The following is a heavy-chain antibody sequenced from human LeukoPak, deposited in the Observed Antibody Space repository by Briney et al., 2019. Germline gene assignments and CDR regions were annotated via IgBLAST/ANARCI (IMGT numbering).Heavy chain of an antibody. CDR3: AKNRGNYYGSGSYYLDY. V-gene: IGHV3-23*01. CDR1: GFTFSSYA. D-gene: IGHD3-10*01. CDR2: ISGSGGST. J-gene: IGHJ4*02. Sequence: PGGSLRLSCAASGFTFSSYAMSWVRQAPGKGLEWVSAISGSGGSTYYADSVKGRFTISRDNSKNTLYLQMNSLRAEVTAVYYCAKNRGNYYGSGSYYLDYWGQGTLVTVSS.